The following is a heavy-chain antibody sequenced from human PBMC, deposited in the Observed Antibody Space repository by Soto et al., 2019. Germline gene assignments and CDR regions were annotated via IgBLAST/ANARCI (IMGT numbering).Heavy chain of an antibody. CDR1: GFTFSNYG. CDR3: AREIGNDHTHFDY. V-gene: IGHV3-33*01. J-gene: IGHJ4*02. CDR2: IWYDGSNK. D-gene: IGHD1-1*01. Sequence: QVQLVESGGGVVQPGGSLRLSCAASGFTFSNYGMQWVRQAPGKGLEWVAVIWYDGSNKFYADSVKGRFTISRDNCKNTLYLQMNSRRAEDTAVYYCAREIGNDHTHFDYTGRGTLVTV.